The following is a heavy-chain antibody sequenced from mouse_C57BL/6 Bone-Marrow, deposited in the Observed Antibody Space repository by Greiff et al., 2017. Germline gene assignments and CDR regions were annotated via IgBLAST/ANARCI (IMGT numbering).Heavy chain of an antibody. CDR2: SRNKANDYTT. CDR3: ARYASGLWRYYFDY. V-gene: IGHV7-1*01. Sequence: EVKLVESGGGLVQSGRSLRLSCATSGFTFSDFYMEWVRQAPGKGLEWIAASRNKANDYTTEYSASVKDRLIVSRDTSQSILYLQMNALRAEDSAIYDCARYASGLWRYYFDYWGQGTTLTVSS. D-gene: IGHD1-1*02. J-gene: IGHJ2*01. CDR1: GFTFSDFY.